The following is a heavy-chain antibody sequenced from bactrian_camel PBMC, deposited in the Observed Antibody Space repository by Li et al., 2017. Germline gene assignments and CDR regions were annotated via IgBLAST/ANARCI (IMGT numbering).Heavy chain of an antibody. Sequence: HVQLVESGGGAVQTGETLRLSCTLSRATSDDSDMGWYRQAPGHECELVSNVDSDGTTYYVDSVKGRFAISQANPANMVYLQMNSLKPEDTAMYYCAAGDSSGYCPTPGADFAYWGQGTQVTAS. V-gene: IGHV3S63*01. J-gene: IGHJ6*01. CDR2: VDSDGTT. CDR1: RATSDDSD. CDR3: AAGDSSGYCPTPGADFAY. D-gene: IGHD2*01.